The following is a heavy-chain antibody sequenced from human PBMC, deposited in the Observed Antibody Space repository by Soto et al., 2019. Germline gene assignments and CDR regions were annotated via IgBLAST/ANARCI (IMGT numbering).Heavy chain of an antibody. CDR3: AREIAVAGTWYFDL. D-gene: IGHD6-19*01. Sequence: EVQLVESGGGLIQPGGSLRLSCAASGFTFSRHDMHWVRQVTGKGLEWVSGIDIYGGTYYPDSVKGRFTISRENAKDSLYLHMNTLTAGDTAVYFCAREIAVAGTWYFDLWGRGTLVTVSS. CDR1: GFTFSRHD. CDR2: IDIYGGT. V-gene: IGHV3-13*01. J-gene: IGHJ2*01.